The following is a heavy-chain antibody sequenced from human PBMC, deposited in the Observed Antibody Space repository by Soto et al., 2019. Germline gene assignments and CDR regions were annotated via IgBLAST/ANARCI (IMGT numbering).Heavy chain of an antibody. CDR2: INHSGST. Sequence: QVQLQQWGAGLLKPSETLSLTCAVYGGSFSGYYWSWIRQPPGKGLEWIGEINHSGSTNYNPSLKSRVTISVDTSKNQFSLKLSSVTAADTAVYYCASDGYSGYEIAGVFDYWGQGTLVTVSS. D-gene: IGHD5-12*01. J-gene: IGHJ4*02. CDR3: ASDGYSGYEIAGVFDY. V-gene: IGHV4-34*01. CDR1: GGSFSGYY.